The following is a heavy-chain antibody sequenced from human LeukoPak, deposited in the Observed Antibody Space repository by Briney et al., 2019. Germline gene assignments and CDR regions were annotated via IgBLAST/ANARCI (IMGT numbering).Heavy chain of an antibody. CDR2: ISTETQSP. CDR3: AWDTIVDDIT. J-gene: IGHJ4*02. D-gene: IGHD2-21*01. V-gene: IGHV1-18*01. CDR1: GYTSPFYG. Sequence: ASVKVSCKVSGYTSPFYGITWVRQAPGQGLEWMGLISTETQSPNYAQKLQDRLTITTDIATSTAYMELTSLRHDDAAIYYCAWDTIVDDITWGQGTLITVSS.